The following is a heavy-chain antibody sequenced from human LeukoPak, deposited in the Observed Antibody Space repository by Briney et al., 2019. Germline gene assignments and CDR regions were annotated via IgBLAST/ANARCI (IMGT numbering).Heavy chain of an antibody. V-gene: IGHV4-34*01. CDR2: INHSGST. D-gene: IGHD6-19*01. CDR1: GGSFSGYY. CDR3: ARDSKYSRGWFRGLSYFDY. Sequence: SETLSLTCAVYGGSFSGYYWSWIRQPPGKGLEWIGEINHSGSTNYNPSLKSRVTISVDTSKNQFSLKLSSVTAADTAVYYCARDSKYSRGWFRGLSYFDYWGQGTLVTVSS. J-gene: IGHJ4*02.